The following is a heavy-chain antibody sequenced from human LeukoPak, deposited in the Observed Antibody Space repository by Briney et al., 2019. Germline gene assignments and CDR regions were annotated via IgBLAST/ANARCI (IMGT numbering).Heavy chain of an antibody. CDR2: IYTSGST. V-gene: IGHV4-4*07. J-gene: IGHJ3*02. Sequence: SETLSLTCTVSGGSLSSYYWSWIRQPAGKGLEWIGRIYTSGSTNYNPSLKSRVTMSVDTSKNQFSLKLSSVTAADTAVYYCARNIRVGNAFDIWGQGTMVTVSS. CDR3: ARNIRVGNAFDI. CDR1: GGSLSSYY.